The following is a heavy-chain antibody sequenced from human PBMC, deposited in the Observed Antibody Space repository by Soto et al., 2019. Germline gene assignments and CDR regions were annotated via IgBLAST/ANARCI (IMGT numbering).Heavy chain of an antibody. Sequence: ASVKVSCKASGYTFTGYYIHWGRGAPGQGLEWMGWINPNSGGTNYAQKFQGWVTMTRDTSISTAYMELSRLRSDDTAVYYCARGQMDYDFWSGYYYYYYGMDVWGQGTTVTV. J-gene: IGHJ6*02. CDR2: INPNSGGT. V-gene: IGHV1-2*04. D-gene: IGHD3-3*01. CDR3: ARGQMDYDFWSGYYYYYYGMDV. CDR1: GYTFTGYY.